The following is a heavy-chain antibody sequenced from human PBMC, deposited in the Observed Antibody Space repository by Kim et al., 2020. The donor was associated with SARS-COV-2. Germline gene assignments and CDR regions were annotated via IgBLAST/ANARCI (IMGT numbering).Heavy chain of an antibody. CDR2: SYNGIT. Sequence: SYNGITYYNPSLKSRVTVSVDISKSQFSLKLSSVTAADTAVYYCAKIPEYWGQGTLVTVSS. D-gene: IGHD2-21*01. V-gene: IGHV4-39*01. CDR3: AKIPEY. J-gene: IGHJ4*02.